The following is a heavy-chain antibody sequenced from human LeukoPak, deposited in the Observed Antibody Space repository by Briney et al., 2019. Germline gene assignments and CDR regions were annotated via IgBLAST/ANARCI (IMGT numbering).Heavy chain of an antibody. CDR1: GYIFTGYY. V-gene: IGHV1-2*06. J-gene: IGHJ4*02. CDR2: INPNSGDT. D-gene: IGHD3-16*02. CDR3: ARDDYVWGSYRSGDY. Sequence: ASVEVSCKASGYIFTGYYMHWVRQAPGQGLEWMGRINPNSGDTNSAQKFQGRITMTRDTSISTAYMELSRLRSDDTAMYYCARDDYVWGSYRSGDYWGQGTLVTVSS.